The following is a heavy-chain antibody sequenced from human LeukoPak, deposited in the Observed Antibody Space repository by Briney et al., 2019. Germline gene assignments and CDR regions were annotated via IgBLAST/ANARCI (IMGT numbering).Heavy chain of an antibody. CDR3: ARNDYGDYGIDY. Sequence: GGSLRLSCASSGFTFSTYSMSWVRQAPGKGLEWVSYISRSASSISYADSVKGRFTTSRDNAKNSLYLQMNSLRAEDTAIYFCARNDYGDYGIDYWGRGTLVTVSS. D-gene: IGHD4-17*01. J-gene: IGHJ4*02. CDR2: ISRSASSI. V-gene: IGHV3-21*01. CDR1: GFTFSTYS.